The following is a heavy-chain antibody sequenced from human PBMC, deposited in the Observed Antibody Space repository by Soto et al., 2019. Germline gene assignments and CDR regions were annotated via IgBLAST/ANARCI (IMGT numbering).Heavy chain of an antibody. CDR1: GFTFSSYG. J-gene: IGHJ6*02. CDR3: ARDSSTIFGVVIARPMGV. D-gene: IGHD3-3*01. CDR2: IWYDGSNK. Sequence: GSLRLSCAASGFTFSSYGMHWVRQAPGKGLEWVAVIWYDGSNKYYADSVKGRFTISRDNSKNTLYLQMNSLRAEDTAVYYCARDSSTIFGVVIARPMGVWGQGTTVTVSS. V-gene: IGHV3-33*01.